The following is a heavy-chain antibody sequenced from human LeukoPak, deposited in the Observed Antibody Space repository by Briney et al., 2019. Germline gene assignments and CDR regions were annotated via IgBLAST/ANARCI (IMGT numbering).Heavy chain of an antibody. V-gene: IGHV4-34*01. Sequence: PSETLSLTCAVYGGSFSGYYWSWIRQPPGKGLEWIGEINHSGSTNYNPSLKSRVTISVDTSKNQFSLKLSSVTAADTAVYYCARGDSYYDFWSGYYTYSYYYGMDVWGQGTTVTVSS. CDR3: ARGDSYYDFWSGYYTYSYYYGMDV. CDR1: GGSFSGYY. CDR2: INHSGST. D-gene: IGHD3-3*01. J-gene: IGHJ6*02.